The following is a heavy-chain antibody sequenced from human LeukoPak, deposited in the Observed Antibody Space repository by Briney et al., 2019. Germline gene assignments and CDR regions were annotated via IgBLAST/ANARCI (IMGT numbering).Heavy chain of an antibody. D-gene: IGHD3-10*01. Sequence: GGSLRLSCAASGFTFSSYAMSWVRQAPGKGLEWVSAISGSGVSTYYADSVKGRFTISRDNSKNTLYLQMNSLRAEDTAVYYCAKRITMVRGVTSLYFDYWGQGTLVTVSS. J-gene: IGHJ4*02. CDR2: ISGSGVST. V-gene: IGHV3-23*01. CDR3: AKRITMVRGVTSLYFDY. CDR1: GFTFSSYA.